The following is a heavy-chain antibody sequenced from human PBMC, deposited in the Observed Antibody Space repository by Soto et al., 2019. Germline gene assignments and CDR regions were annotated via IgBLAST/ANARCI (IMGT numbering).Heavy chain of an antibody. CDR1: GFSFSGYY. CDR2: ISGSGSTI. CDR3: SIRGDLRN. Sequence: QMQLVESGGGSVKRGGSLRLSCTASGFSFSGYYMSWIRQAPGTGLEWSSDISGSGSTIYYADSVKGRFTISRDNAKNSLYLQMNSLRAADTAVYYCSIRGDLRNWGQGTLVTVSS. V-gene: IGHV3-11*01. D-gene: IGHD3-3*01. J-gene: IGHJ4*02.